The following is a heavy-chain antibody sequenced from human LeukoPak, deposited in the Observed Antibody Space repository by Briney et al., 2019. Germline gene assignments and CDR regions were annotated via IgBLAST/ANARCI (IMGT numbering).Heavy chain of an antibody. CDR3: ARALRSGGSRYAFDI. CDR1: GGSISSGSYY. D-gene: IGHD2-15*01. Sequence: PSQTLSLTCTVSGGSISSGSYYWSWIRQPAGKGLEWIGRIYTSGSTNYSPSLKSRVTISVDTSKNQFSLKLSSVTAADTAVYYCARALRSGGSRYAFDIWGQGTMVTVSS. J-gene: IGHJ3*02. CDR2: IYTSGST. V-gene: IGHV4-61*02.